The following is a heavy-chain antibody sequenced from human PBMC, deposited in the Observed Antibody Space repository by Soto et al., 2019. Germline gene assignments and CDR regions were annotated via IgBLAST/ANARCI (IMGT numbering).Heavy chain of an antibody. Sequence: PGRYLRLSCAASEFTSSSYAMPWVRQAPGRGLEWVALISFDGKNEYYADSVMGRFTIASDNSRNMVYLEMNGLRPDDTATYFWAWPITRWSYQYGMDVWGHGTTVTVSS. D-gene: IGHD2-15*01. CDR2: ISFDGKNE. CDR1: EFTSSSYA. J-gene: IGHJ6*02. V-gene: IGHV3-30*04. CDR3: AWPITRWSYQYGMDV.